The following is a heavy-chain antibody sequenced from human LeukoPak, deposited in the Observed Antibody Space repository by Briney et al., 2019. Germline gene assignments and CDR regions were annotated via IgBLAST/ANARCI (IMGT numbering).Heavy chain of an antibody. V-gene: IGHV1-24*01. CDR3: ATIDGHYDSSGY. J-gene: IGHJ4*02. CDR2: FDPENGET. Sequence: ASVKVSCKASGYTFTSYGFNWVRQAPGQGLEWMGGFDPENGETIYAQKFQGRVTMTEDTSTDTAYMELSSLRSEDTAVYYCATIDGHYDSSGYWGQGTLGTVSS. D-gene: IGHD3-22*01. CDR1: GYTFTSYG.